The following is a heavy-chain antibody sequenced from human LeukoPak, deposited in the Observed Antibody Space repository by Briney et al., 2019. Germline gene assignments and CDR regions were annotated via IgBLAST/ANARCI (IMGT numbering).Heavy chain of an antibody. Sequence: ASVKVSCKASGYTFTSYGISWVRQAPGQGLEWMGWISAYNGNTNYAQKLQGRVTMTTDTSTSTAYMELRSLRSDDTAVHYCARAEILTGYYSAGGYNWFDPWGQGTLVTVSS. D-gene: IGHD3-9*01. CDR2: ISAYNGNT. J-gene: IGHJ5*02. CDR1: GYTFTSYG. V-gene: IGHV1-18*01. CDR3: ARAEILTGYYSAGGYNWFDP.